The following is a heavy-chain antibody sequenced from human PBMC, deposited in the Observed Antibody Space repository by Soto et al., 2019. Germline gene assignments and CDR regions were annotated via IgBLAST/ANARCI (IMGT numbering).Heavy chain of an antibody. CDR1: GGAISSSNYY. D-gene: IGHD1-26*01. V-gene: IGHV4-39*01. J-gene: IGHJ6*02. CDR3: ARARGNYYYYGMDV. Sequence: WETLSLTCTVSGGAISSSNYYWCWIRQPPGKGLEWIGSMYYSGSTHYNPSLKSRVTISADTSKNQFSLKLGSVIAADTAVYYCARARGNYYYYGMDVWGQGTTVTVSS. CDR2: MYYSGST.